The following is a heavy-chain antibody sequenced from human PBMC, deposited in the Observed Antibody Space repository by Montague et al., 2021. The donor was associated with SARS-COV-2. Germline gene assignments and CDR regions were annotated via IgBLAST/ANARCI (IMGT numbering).Heavy chain of an antibody. D-gene: IGHD3-9*01. CDR3: ARSYYDILTAYYTPFDY. V-gene: IGHV2-70*04. CDR1: GFSLSTSGMR. CDR2: IDWXDDK. Sequence: PALVKPTQTLTLTCTFSGFSLSTSGMRASWIRQPPGKALEWLARIDWXDDKFYSTSLKTRLTISKDTSKNQVVLTMTNMDPVDTATYYYARSYYDILTAYYTPFDYWGQGTLVTVSS. J-gene: IGHJ4*02.